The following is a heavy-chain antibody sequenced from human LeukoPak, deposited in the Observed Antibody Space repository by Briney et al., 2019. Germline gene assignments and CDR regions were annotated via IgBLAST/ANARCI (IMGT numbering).Heavy chain of an antibody. Sequence: GGSLRLSCAASGFTFRNAWMSWVRQVPGKGLEWVGRIKRKNDLGTTDHAAPVKARFTISRDDSKNTLYLQMNSLGAEDTAVYYCARSLRVRGVPDYMDVWGKGTTVTISS. CDR1: GFTFRNAW. CDR3: ARSLRVRGVPDYMDV. J-gene: IGHJ6*03. V-gene: IGHV3-15*01. CDR2: IKRKNDLGTT. D-gene: IGHD3-10*01.